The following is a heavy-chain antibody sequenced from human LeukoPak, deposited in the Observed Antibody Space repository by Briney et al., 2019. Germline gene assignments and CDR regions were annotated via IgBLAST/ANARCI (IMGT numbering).Heavy chain of an antibody. CDR3: GKTTVGYSSGRYPGWPVDY. CDR1: GFTFNSYA. Sequence: GGSLRLSCAASGFTFNSYAMYWVRQAPGKGLEWISGIFGSGGSPYYADSVKGRFTISRDNSQEIVYLQLDSLRVEDTALYYCGKTTVGYSSGRYPGWPVDYWGQGALVTVSS. CDR2: IFGSGGSP. V-gene: IGHV3-23*01. J-gene: IGHJ4*02. D-gene: IGHD2-15*01.